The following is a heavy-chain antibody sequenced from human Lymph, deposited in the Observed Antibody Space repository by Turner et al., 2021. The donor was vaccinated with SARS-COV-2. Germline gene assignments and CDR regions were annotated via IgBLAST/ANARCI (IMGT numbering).Heavy chain of an antibody. Sequence: QVLLLESGGGVVQPGRSLRLSCAASGFTFSTYAIYWFRQAPGKGLEWVAVISYDGSNKDYADSVKGRFTISRDNSKNTLYLQMNSLRAEDTAVYYCARYASGGYFYYGMDVWGQGTTVTVSS. J-gene: IGHJ6*02. CDR3: ARYASGGYFYYGMDV. CDR1: GFTFSTYA. CDR2: ISYDGSNK. V-gene: IGHV3-30*04. D-gene: IGHD3-10*01.